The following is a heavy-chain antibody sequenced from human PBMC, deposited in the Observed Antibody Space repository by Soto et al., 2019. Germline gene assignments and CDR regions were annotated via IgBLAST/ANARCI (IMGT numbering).Heavy chain of an antibody. CDR1: GYTFITYD. CDR3: ARVLSWEGWFDP. J-gene: IGHJ5*02. D-gene: IGHD1-26*01. V-gene: IGHV1-8*01. CDR2: MNPSNGNA. Sequence: ASVKVSCKASGYTFITYDINWVRQATGQGLEWMGWMNPSNGNAGCAQKFQGRLTMTRNTSISTAYMELSSLRSDDTAVYYCARVLSWEGWFDPWGQGPLGTVSS.